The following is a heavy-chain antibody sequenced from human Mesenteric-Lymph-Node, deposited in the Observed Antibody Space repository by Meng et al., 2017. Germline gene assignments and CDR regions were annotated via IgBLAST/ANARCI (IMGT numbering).Heavy chain of an antibody. D-gene: IGHD3-16*01. CDR2: IHNSGAS. Sequence: SETLSLTCTVSGGSISAYYWSWIRQSPAKGLEWIGYIHNSGASNYNPSLKSRVTLSMDTSKRQVSLNLTFVTAADTAVYYCVRGGGHFSKWGQGTVVTVSS. V-gene: IGHV4-59*01. CDR3: VRGGGHFSK. J-gene: IGHJ4*02. CDR1: GGSISAYY.